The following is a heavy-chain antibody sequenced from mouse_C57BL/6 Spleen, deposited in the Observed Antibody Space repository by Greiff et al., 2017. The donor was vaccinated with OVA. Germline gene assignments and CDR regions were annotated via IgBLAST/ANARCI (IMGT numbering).Heavy chain of an antibody. V-gene: IGHV1-52*01. D-gene: IGHD2-3*01. CDR1: GYTFTSYW. Sequence: QVQLQQPGAELVRPGSSVKLSCKASGYTFTSYWMHWVKQRPIQGLEWIGNIDPSDSETHYNQKFKDKATLTVDTSSSTAYMQLSSLTSEDSAVYYCARGDYGYDGYYLDYWGQGTTLTVSS. CDR3: ARGDYGYDGYYLDY. CDR2: IDPSDSET. J-gene: IGHJ2*01.